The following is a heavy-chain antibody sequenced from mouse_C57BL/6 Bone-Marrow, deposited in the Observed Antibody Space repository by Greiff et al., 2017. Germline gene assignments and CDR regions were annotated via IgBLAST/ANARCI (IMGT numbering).Heavy chain of an antibody. J-gene: IGHJ1*03. D-gene: IGHD2-12*01. Sequence: QVQLQQSGAELARPGASVKLSCKASGYTFTSYGISWVKQRTGPGLEWIGEIYPRSGNTYYNEKFKGKATLTADKSSSTAYMELRSLASEDSAVYFCARPTIVDGYFDVWGTGTTVTVSS. CDR1: GYTFTSYG. CDR2: IYPRSGNT. V-gene: IGHV1-81*01. CDR3: ARPTIVDGYFDV.